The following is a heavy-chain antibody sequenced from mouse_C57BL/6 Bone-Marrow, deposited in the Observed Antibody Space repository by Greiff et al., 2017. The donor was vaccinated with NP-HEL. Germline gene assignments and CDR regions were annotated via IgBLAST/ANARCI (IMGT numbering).Heavy chain of an antibody. CDR2: IRNKANGYTT. V-gene: IGHV7-3*01. D-gene: IGHD1-1*01. Sequence: EVKLMESGGGLVQPGGSLSLSCAASGFTFTDYYMSWVRQPPGKALEWLGFIRNKANGYTTEYSASVKGRFTISRDNSQSILYLQMNALRAEDSATYYCARCPLRYWYFDVWGTGTTVTVSS. J-gene: IGHJ1*03. CDR1: GFTFTDYY. CDR3: ARCPLRYWYFDV.